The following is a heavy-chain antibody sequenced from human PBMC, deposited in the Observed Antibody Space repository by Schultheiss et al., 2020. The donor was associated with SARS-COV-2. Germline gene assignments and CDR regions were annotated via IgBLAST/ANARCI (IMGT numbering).Heavy chain of an antibody. CDR3: ARWDRIAARLDY. V-gene: IGHV4-59*08. J-gene: IGHJ4*02. CDR2: IYYSEST. CDR1: GGSISSYY. Sequence: SETLSLTCTVSGGSISSYYWSWIRQPPGKGLEWIGYIYYSESTNYNPSLKSRVTISVDTSKNQFSLKLSSVTAADTAVYYCARWDRIAARLDYWGQGTLVTVSS. D-gene: IGHD6-6*01.